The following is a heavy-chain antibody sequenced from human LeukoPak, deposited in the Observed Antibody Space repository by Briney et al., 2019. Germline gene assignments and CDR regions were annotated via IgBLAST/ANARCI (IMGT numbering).Heavy chain of an antibody. CDR1: GFTVRSNF. CDR3: ARQDALDY. J-gene: IGHJ4*02. D-gene: IGHD2-8*01. V-gene: IGHV3-66*04. Sequence: GGSLRLSCAASGFTVRSNFITWVRQAPGKGLEWVSVITPGGSTYYADSLKGRFTISRDNSKNTVYLQMKSLRVEDTAVYYCARQDALDYWGQGTLVTVSS. CDR2: ITPGGST.